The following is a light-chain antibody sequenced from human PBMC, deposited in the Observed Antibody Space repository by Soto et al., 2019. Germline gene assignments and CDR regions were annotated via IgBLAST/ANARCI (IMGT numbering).Light chain of an antibody. Sequence: EIVLTQSPGFLSLSPGERATLSCRASQSMSTNFFAWYQQKPGQAPRLLIYGASRRATGIPDRFTGSGAGTDFTLTISRREPEDFAVYFWQQYDSSLTFGLGTKVEIK. CDR1: QSMSTNF. V-gene: IGKV3-20*01. CDR2: GAS. J-gene: IGKJ1*01. CDR3: QQYDSSLT.